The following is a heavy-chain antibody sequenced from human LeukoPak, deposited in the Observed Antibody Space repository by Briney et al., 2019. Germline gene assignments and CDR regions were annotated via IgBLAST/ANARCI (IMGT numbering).Heavy chain of an antibody. D-gene: IGHD5-18*01. CDR2: INPNSGGT. J-gene: IGHJ4*02. CDR1: GYTFTGYY. Sequence: GASVKVSCKASGYTFTGYYMHWVRQAPGQGLEWMGWINPNSGGTNYAQKFQGRVTMTRDTSISTAYMELSRLRSDDTAVYYCARADLRWIQLWLAGDFDYWGQGTLVTVSS. V-gene: IGHV1-2*02. CDR3: ARADLRWIQLWLAGDFDY.